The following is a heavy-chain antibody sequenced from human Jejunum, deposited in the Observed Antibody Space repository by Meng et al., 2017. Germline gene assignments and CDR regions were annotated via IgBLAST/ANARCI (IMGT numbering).Heavy chain of an antibody. CDR2: ISASGGST. Sequence: GESLKISCAASGFTFSNFAMSWVRQAPGKGLEWVSGISASGGSTSYADSVKGRFTISRDYSKDTLSLQMRGLRAEDTAVYYCAKRHCSDNSCSFFYYHGMEVWGQGTTVTVSS. CDR3: AKRHCSDNSCSFFYYHGMEV. J-gene: IGHJ6*02. CDR1: GFTFSNFA. V-gene: IGHV3-23*01. D-gene: IGHD2-2*01.